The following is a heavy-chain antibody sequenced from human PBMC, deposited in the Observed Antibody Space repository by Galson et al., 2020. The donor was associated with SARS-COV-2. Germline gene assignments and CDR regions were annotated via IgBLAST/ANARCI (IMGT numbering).Heavy chain of an antibody. Sequence: GGSLRLSCIVSGFTFSSYDMGWVRQAPEKGLEWVSGISGSGSSTYYADSVKGRFTISRDNSKNTLYLQMNSLRAEDTAIYYCVPYRGAYWGQGTLVTVSS. D-gene: IGHD1-26*01. J-gene: IGHJ4*02. CDR2: ISGSGSST. CDR3: VPYRGAY. V-gene: IGHV3-23*01. CDR1: GFTFSSYD.